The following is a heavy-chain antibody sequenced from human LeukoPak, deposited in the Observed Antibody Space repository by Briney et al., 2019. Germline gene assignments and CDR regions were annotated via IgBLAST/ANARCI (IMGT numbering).Heavy chain of an antibody. D-gene: IGHD5-12*01. J-gene: IGHJ4*02. V-gene: IGHV3-74*01. CDR1: GFSFSSFW. CDR2: IKSDGAGT. CDR3: AKSGGYDLWEVLGYFDY. Sequence: GGSLRLSCAASGFSFSSFWMHWVRQAPGKGLVWVSGIKSDGAGTSYVDSVKGRFTISRDNAKNTLDLQMNSLRAEDTAVYYCAKSGGYDLWEVLGYFDYWGQGTLVTVSS.